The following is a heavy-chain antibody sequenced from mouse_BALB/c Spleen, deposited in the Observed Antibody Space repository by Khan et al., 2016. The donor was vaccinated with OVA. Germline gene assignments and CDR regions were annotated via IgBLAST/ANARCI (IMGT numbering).Heavy chain of an antibody. CDR3: ARSEVSYFSYY. CDR2: IDPSNGNT. J-gene: IGHJ2*01. D-gene: IGHD1-1*01. V-gene: IGHV14-3*02. Sequence: VQLKESGAELVKPGASVKLSCTASGFNIKDTYMHWVKQSPEQGLEWIGRIDPSNGNTTYDPKFQGKATITADTSSNTAYLQLSSLTSEDTAVYYCARSEVSYFSYYWGQGTTLTVSS. CDR1: GFNIKDTY.